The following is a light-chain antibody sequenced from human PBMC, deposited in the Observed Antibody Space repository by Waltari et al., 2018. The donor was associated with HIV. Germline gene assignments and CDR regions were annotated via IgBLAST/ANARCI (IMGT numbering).Light chain of an antibody. V-gene: IGLV1-40*01. CDR3: QSYDRSLSGWV. Sequence: QSVLTQSPSVSGAPGQRVTISCTGSSSNIGAGYNVHWYQQVPGTAPKLLIYGNSNRPSGVPDRFAGSKSGTSASLAITGLQAEDEADYYCQSYDRSLSGWVFGGGTKLTVL. CDR1: SSNIGAGYN. CDR2: GNS. J-gene: IGLJ3*02.